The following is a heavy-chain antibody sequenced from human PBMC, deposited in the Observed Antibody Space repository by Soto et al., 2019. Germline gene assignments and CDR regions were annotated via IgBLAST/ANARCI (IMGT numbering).Heavy chain of an antibody. CDR1: GDTISTGGYS. D-gene: IGHD3-10*01. V-gene: IGHV4-30-2*01. Sequence: PSETLSLTCAVSGDTISTGGYSWAWIRQPPGKPLEWIGHTYHSGNPYYNPSLKSRVTISVDTSKNQFSLKLSSVTAADTAVYYCARVLPRGGVNRHREVWFDPWGQGTLVTVSS. CDR2: TYHSGNP. J-gene: IGHJ5*02. CDR3: ARVLPRGGVNRHREVWFDP.